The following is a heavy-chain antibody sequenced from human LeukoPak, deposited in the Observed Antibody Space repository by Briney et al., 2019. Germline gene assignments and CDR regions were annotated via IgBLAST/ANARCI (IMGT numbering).Heavy chain of an antibody. CDR2: TYYSGST. V-gene: IGHV4-59*01. CDR3: ARGRNWFDP. Sequence: MSSETLSLTCTVSGGSISSYYWSWSRQPPGKGLEWIGYTYYSGSTNYNPSLKSRVTISVDTSKNQFSLKLSSVTAADTAVYYCARGRNWFDPWGQGTLVTVSS. J-gene: IGHJ5*02. CDR1: GGSISSYY.